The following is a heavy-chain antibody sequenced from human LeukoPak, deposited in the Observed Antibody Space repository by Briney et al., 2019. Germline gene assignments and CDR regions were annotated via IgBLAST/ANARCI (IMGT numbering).Heavy chain of an antibody. J-gene: IGHJ4*02. Sequence: GGSLRLSCAASGFTFSSYGMHWVRQAPGKGLEWVAVISYDGSNKYYADSVKGRFTISRDNSKNTLYLQMNSLRAEDTAVYYCARATIAVAFDYWGQGTLVTVSS. CDR3: ARATIAVAFDY. CDR1: GFTFSSYG. V-gene: IGHV3-30*03. CDR2: ISYDGSNK. D-gene: IGHD6-19*01.